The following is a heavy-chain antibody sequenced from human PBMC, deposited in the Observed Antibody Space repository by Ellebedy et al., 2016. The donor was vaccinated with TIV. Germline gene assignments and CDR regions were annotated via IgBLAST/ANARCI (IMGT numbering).Heavy chain of an antibody. J-gene: IGHJ4*02. V-gene: IGHV3-48*04. Sequence: GESLKISCAASGFTFSSFSMNWVRQAPGKGLESISYISSSSDTIYYADSLKGRFTISRDNAKNSLYLQLSSLRAEDTAVYYCARRSRGPSYYFDYWGQGALVTVSS. D-gene: IGHD3-10*01. CDR1: GFTFSSFS. CDR3: ARRSRGPSYYFDY. CDR2: ISSSSDTI.